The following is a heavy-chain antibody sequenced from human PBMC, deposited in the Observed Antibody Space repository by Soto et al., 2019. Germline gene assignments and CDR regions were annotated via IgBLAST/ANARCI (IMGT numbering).Heavy chain of an antibody. CDR1: RGTFSSYA. J-gene: IGHJ3*01. CDR3: GTESGVGGTGDFDF. CDR2: IIPMFETA. D-gene: IGHD1-26*01. Sequence: SVKVSCKASRGTFSSYAISWVRQAPGQGLEWMGGIIPMFETANYAPKFQGRVTITADESTSTAYMELSSLRSEDTAVYYCGTESGVGGTGDFDFWGQGTMVTVSS. V-gene: IGHV1-69*13.